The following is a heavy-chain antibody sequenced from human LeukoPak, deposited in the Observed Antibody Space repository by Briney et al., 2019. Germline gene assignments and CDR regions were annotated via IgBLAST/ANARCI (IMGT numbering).Heavy chain of an antibody. CDR1: GFTFSSYW. Sequence: GGSLRLSCAASGFTFSSYWMHWVRQAPGKGLVWVSRINSDGSSTSYADSVKGRFTISRDNAKNTLYLQMNSLRAEDTAVYYCAKDRGYLRYTASEFDYWGQGTLVTVSS. D-gene: IGHD2-2*02. CDR2: INSDGSST. J-gene: IGHJ4*02. CDR3: AKDRGYLRYTASEFDY. V-gene: IGHV3-74*01.